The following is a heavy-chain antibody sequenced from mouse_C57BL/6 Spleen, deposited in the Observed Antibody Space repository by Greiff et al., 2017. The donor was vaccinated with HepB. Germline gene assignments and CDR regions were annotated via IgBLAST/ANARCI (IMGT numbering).Heavy chain of an antibody. CDR1: GYAFTNYL. V-gene: IGHV1-54*01. CDR3: ARTTVGFAY. D-gene: IGHD1-1*01. Sequence: VQLQQSGAELVRPGTSVKVSCKASGYAFTNYLIEWVKQRPGQGLEWIGVINPGSGGTNYNEKFKGKATLTADKSSSTAYMQLSSLTSEDSAVYFCARTTVGFAYWGQGTLVTVSA. J-gene: IGHJ3*01. CDR2: INPGSGGT.